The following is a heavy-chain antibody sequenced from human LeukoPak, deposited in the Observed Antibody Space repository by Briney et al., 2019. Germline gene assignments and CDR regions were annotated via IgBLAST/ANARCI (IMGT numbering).Heavy chain of an antibody. CDR3: ARDISAGWCYDFWSGYCENWFDP. Sequence: HRASVKVSCKASGYSFTSYGISWVRQAPGQGLEWMGWINPNSGGTNYAQKFQGRVTMTRDTSISTAYMELSRLRSDDTAVCYCARDISAGWCYDFWSGYCENWFDPWGQGTLVTVSS. J-gene: IGHJ5*02. CDR2: INPNSGGT. V-gene: IGHV1-2*02. D-gene: IGHD3-3*01. CDR1: GYSFTSYG.